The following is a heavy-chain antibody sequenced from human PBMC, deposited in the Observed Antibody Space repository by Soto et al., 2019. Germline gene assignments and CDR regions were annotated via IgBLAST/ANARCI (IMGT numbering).Heavy chain of an antibody. J-gene: IGHJ6*02. Sequence: PGGSLRLSCAASGFTFSSYVMHWVRQSPGKGLEWVAVISYDGSNKYYADSVKGRFTISRDNSKNTLYLQMNSLRAEDTAVYYCAKDYDVLTGNYYGMDVWGQGTTVTVSS. D-gene: IGHD3-9*01. CDR2: ISYDGSNK. CDR1: GFTFSSYV. CDR3: AKDYDVLTGNYYGMDV. V-gene: IGHV3-30*18.